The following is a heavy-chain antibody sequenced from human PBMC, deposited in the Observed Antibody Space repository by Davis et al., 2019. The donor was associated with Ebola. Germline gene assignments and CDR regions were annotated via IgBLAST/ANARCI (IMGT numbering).Heavy chain of an antibody. D-gene: IGHD1-26*01. CDR1: GFTFSDYY. Sequence: GGSLRLSCAASGFTFSDYYMSWIRQAPGKGLEWASYISSSGSTIYYADSVKGRFTLSRDNAKNSLYLQMNSLRAEDTAVYYCARDTHPIVFFDYWGQGTLVTVSS. CDR2: ISSSGSTI. V-gene: IGHV3-11*01. J-gene: IGHJ4*02. CDR3: ARDTHPIVFFDY.